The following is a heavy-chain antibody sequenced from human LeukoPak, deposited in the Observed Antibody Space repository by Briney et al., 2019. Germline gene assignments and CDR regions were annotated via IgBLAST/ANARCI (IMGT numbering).Heavy chain of an antibody. V-gene: IGHV3-7*01. D-gene: IGHD6-13*01. CDR1: GFTFSSYW. J-gene: IGHJ4*02. CDR2: INQDGSEK. CDR3: ARGNIGAPGTDY. Sequence: PGGSLRLSCAASGFTFSSYWMTWVRQVPGKGLEGVANINQDGSEKNYVDSVKGRFTISRDNAKNSLYLQMNSLRAEDTAVYYCARGNIGAPGTDYWGQGTLVTVSS.